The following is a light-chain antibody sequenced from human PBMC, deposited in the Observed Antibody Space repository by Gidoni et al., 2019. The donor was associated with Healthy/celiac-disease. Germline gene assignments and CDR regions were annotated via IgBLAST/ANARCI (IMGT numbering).Light chain of an antibody. Sequence: DIQMTQSPSSLSASVGDRVTITCQASQDISNYLNWYQQKPGKAPKILIYDASNLETGVTSRLSGSGAGTDFTFTRSSLQPEDIATHYCQQYENLPPLTFGGGTKVEIK. CDR1: QDISNY. J-gene: IGKJ4*01. V-gene: IGKV1-33*01. CDR2: DAS. CDR3: QQYENLPPLT.